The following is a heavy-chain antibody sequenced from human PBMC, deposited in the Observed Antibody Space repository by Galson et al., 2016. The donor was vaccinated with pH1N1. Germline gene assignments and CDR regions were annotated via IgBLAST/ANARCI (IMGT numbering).Heavy chain of an antibody. CDR3: AKPIYGSGGFDP. Sequence: SLRLSCAASGFTFSSYGMHWVRQAPGKGLEWVAVISYDGSKKYYADSVKGRFTISRDNSKNTPYLQMNSLRAEDTAVYYCAKPIYGSGGFDPWGQGTLVTVSS. CDR1: GFTFSSYG. J-gene: IGHJ5*02. D-gene: IGHD3-10*01. CDR2: ISYDGSKK. V-gene: IGHV3-30*18.